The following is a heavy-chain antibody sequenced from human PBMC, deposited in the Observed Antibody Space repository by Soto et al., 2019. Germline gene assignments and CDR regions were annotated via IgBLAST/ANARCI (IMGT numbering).Heavy chain of an antibody. D-gene: IGHD2-8*01. J-gene: IGHJ4*02. CDR3: ARRGYCTTTICSQSLDY. CDR2: IWSDGTHE. CDR1: GFTFSSYG. Sequence: QVQLVESGGGVVQPGRSLRLSCAASGFTFSSYGMHWVRQAPGKGLEWVAVIWSDGTHEYYADSVRGRFTISRDNSKNTLYLQMNSLRAEDTAVYYCARRGYCTTTICSQSLDYWGQGTLVTVSS. V-gene: IGHV3-33*01.